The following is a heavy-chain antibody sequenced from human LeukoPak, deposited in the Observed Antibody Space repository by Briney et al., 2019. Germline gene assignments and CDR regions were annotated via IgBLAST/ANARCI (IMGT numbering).Heavy chain of an antibody. CDR1: GFTFSSYW. Sequence: GGSLRLSCAASGFTFSSYWMSWVRQAPGKGLEWVANINQDGSETFYVDAVKGRFTIFRDNAKNSLFLQMNSPRGEDTAVYYCARNKAKSTTTLGYWGQGTLVIVSS. J-gene: IGHJ4*02. CDR3: ARNKAKSTTTLGY. CDR2: INQDGSET. V-gene: IGHV3-7*01. D-gene: IGHD4-11*01.